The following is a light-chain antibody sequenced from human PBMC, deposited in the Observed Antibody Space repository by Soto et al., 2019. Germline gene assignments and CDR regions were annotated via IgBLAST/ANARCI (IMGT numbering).Light chain of an antibody. V-gene: IGKV3-20*01. CDR2: GAS. CDR1: QSVAANY. CDR3: HQYGTAPVT. Sequence: CPASQSVAANYLAWYQQKRGQAPRLLIYGASSRATGIPDRFSGCGSGTDFTLAISIREPEDLSVYYCHQYGTAPVTFGPGTKVDIK. J-gene: IGKJ3*01.